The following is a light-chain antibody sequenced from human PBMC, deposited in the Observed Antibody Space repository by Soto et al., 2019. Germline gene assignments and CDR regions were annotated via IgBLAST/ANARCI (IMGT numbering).Light chain of an antibody. V-gene: IGKV3-20*01. Sequence: EIVLMQSPGTLSLSPGEGTTLSCRASQSVNNNYLAWYQQRPGQAPTVLIFDTSRRATGVPDRFSGSGSGTDFTLRISRVEPDDFAVYYCQQYVSSQFTFGPGTKVNIK. CDR2: DTS. CDR3: QQYVSSQFT. CDR1: QSVNNNY. J-gene: IGKJ3*01.